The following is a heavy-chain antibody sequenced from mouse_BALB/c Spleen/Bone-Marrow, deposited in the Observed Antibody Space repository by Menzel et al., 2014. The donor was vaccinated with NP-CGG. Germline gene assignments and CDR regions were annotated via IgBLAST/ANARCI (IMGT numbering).Heavy chain of an antibody. CDR1: GYTFTSYV. V-gene: IGHV1-14*01. CDR3: ARVGYYGSPYAMDY. J-gene: IGHJ4*01. D-gene: IGHD1-1*01. Sequence: VQLQQSGPEVVKPGASVKMSCKASGYTFTSYVLHWVKQKPGQGLEWIGYINPDNDGTKYNEKFKGKATLTSDKSSRTAYMGLSSLTSEDSAVYDCARVGYYGSPYAMDYWGQGTSVTVSS. CDR2: INPDNDGT.